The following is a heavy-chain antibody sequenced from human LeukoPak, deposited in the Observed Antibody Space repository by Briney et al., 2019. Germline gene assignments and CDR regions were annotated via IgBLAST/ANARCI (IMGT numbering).Heavy chain of an antibody. CDR3: ARGLYDILTGFVFDY. D-gene: IGHD3-9*01. CDR2: ISSSSSYT. V-gene: IGHV3-21*01. Sequence: GGSLRLSCAASGFTFSSYSMNWVRQAPGKGLEWVSSISSSSSYTYYADSVKGRFTISRDNAKNSLYLQMNSLRAEDTAVYYCARGLYDILTGFVFDYWGQGTLVTVSS. CDR1: GFTFSSYS. J-gene: IGHJ4*02.